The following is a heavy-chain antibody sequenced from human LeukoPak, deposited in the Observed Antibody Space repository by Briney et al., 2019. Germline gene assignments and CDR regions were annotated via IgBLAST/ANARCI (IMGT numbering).Heavy chain of an antibody. CDR3: ARGDAIAVAASFDY. CDR2: ISAYNGNT. D-gene: IGHD6-19*01. Sequence: ASVKVSCKASGYTFTSYGISWVRQAPGQGLEWMGWISAYNGNTNYAQKLQGRVTMTTDTSTSAAYMELRSLRSDDTAVSYCARGDAIAVAASFDYWGQGTLVTVSS. V-gene: IGHV1-18*01. J-gene: IGHJ4*02. CDR1: GYTFTSYG.